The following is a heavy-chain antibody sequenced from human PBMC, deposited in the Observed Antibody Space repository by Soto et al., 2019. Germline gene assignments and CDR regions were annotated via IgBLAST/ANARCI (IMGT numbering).Heavy chain of an antibody. Sequence: SETLSLTCTVSGGSISSYYWNWIRQPPGKGLEWIGDIYYGGGTNYNPSLKSRVTISVDTSKNQFSLKLSSVTAADTAVYYCARRYSSSFDYWGQGTLVTVSS. V-gene: IGHV4-59*08. CDR1: GGSISSYY. D-gene: IGHD6-13*01. CDR3: ARRYSSSFDY. CDR2: IYYGGGT. J-gene: IGHJ4*02.